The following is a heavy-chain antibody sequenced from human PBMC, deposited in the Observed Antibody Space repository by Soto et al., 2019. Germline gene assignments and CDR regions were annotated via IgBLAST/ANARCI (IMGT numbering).Heavy chain of an antibody. Sequence: GASVKVSCKASGYTFSSYGISWVRQAPGQGLEWMGWISAYNGKTKYAQKLQGRVTITTDTSASTAYMELSSLRSEDTAVYYCASWSVMSSSWYGPFDPWGQGTLVTVSS. V-gene: IGHV1-18*01. CDR2: ISAYNGKT. D-gene: IGHD6-13*01. CDR3: ASWSVMSSSWYGPFDP. CDR1: GYTFSSYG. J-gene: IGHJ5*02.